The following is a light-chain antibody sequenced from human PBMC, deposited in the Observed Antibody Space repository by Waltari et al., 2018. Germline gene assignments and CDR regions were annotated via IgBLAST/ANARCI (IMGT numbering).Light chain of an antibody. V-gene: IGKV4-1*01. J-gene: IGKJ2*01. CDR3: QQYYEGPAT. CDR1: QSIFYRSNNKNY. Sequence: DIVMTQSPDSLPVSLGERATFNCKSSQSIFYRSNNKNYLAWYQHKPGQPPKLLISWASTRASGVPDRFSGSGSGTDFTLTINSVQAGDVEVYYCQQYYEGPATFGQGTKLEIK. CDR2: WAS.